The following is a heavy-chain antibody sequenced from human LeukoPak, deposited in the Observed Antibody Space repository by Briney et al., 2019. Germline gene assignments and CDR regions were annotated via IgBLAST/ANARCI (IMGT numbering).Heavy chain of an antibody. J-gene: IGHJ6*03. Sequence: GASLKVSCKASGYTFTSYDINWVRQATGQGLEWMGWVNPNSGNTGYAQKLQGRVTMTRNTSISTAYMELSSLRSEDTAVYYCARERRVVVPAARAYYYYYMDVWGKGPTVTVSS. CDR1: GYTFTSYD. D-gene: IGHD2-2*01. CDR2: VNPNSGNT. V-gene: IGHV1-8*01. CDR3: ARERRVVVPAARAYYYYYMDV.